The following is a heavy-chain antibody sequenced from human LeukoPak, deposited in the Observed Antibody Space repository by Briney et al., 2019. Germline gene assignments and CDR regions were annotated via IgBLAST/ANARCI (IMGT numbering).Heavy chain of an antibody. CDR2: ISDDGSAQ. V-gene: IGHV3-30*14. CDR1: GFAFSTSA. CDR3: ARASTTRGYSYGYLFHYGMDV. D-gene: IGHD5-18*01. J-gene: IGHJ6*02. Sequence: PGRSLRLSCAASGFAFSTSAMHWIRQAPGKGPEWVAVISDDGSAQYYAGSVKGRFTISRENAKNSLYLQMNSLRAEDTAVYYCARASTTRGYSYGYLFHYGMDVWGQGTTVTVSS.